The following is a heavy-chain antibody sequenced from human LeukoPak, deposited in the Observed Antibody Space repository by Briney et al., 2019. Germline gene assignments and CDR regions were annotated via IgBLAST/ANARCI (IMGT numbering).Heavy chain of an antibody. CDR3: ARNTLDTAMGAAVDY. CDR1: GYTFTSYY. D-gene: IGHD5-18*01. J-gene: IGHJ4*02. Sequence: ASVKVSCKASGYTFTSYYMHWVRQAPGQGPEWMGIINPSGGSTTYAQKFQGRVTMTRDTSTSTVYMELSSLRSEDTAVYYCARNTLDTAMGAAVDYWGQGTLVTVSS. V-gene: IGHV1-46*03. CDR2: INPSGGST.